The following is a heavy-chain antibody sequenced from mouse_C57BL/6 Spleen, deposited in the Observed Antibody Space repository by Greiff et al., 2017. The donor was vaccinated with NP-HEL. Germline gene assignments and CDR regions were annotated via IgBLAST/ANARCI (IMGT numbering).Heavy chain of an antibody. V-gene: IGHV8-8*01. D-gene: IGHD1-1*01. CDR3: ARIEGGGSSYYLDY. CDR2: LWWDDDK. Sequence: QVTLKVSGPGILQPSQTLSLSCSFSGFSLSTFGMGVGWIRQPSGLGLEWLAHLWWDDDKYYNPVLGSRPTISKDNSKNQVFLKIGKVDTADTATYYCARIEGGGSSYYLDYWGQGTTLTVSS. CDR1: GFSLSTFGMG. J-gene: IGHJ2*01.